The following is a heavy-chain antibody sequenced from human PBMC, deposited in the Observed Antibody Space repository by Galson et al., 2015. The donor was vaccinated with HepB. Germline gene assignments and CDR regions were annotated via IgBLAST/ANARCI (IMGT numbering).Heavy chain of an antibody. CDR3: ATELGYSYGALDS. V-gene: IGHV1-18*04. CDR1: GYFVTSYG. Sequence: SVKVSCKASGYFVTSYGIHWVRQAPGQGPEWMGWISTYNGNTNYAQKLQGRVTLTREISTSTACMELRSLRSGDTAVYYCATELGYSYGALDSWGQGTLVTVSS. J-gene: IGHJ4*02. CDR2: ISTYNGNT. D-gene: IGHD5-18*01.